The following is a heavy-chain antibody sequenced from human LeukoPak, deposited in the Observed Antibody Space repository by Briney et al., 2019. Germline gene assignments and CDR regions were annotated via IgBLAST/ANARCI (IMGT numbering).Heavy chain of an antibody. J-gene: IGHJ6*03. Sequence: LETLSLTCAVSLGSISRYYGNWVRQPACKGGEWNGSIYCNGTTFDDPSHNSRVTMSVDTSKNEVSLNLRSVTAADTDVYYCARDPGAHLYYYMDVRGKGTTVTVS. CDR2: IYCNGTT. D-gene: IGHD4/OR15-4a*01. CDR1: LGSISRYY. V-gene: IGHV4-4*07. CDR3: ARDPGAHLYYYMDV.